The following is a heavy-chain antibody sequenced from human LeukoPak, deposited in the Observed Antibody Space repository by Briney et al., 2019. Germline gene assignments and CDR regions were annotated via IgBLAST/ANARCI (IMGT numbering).Heavy chain of an antibody. J-gene: IGHJ4*02. V-gene: IGHV3-23*01. CDR2: IFGSGAGT. CDR3: AKDLISPRSVGSSEKVDY. CDR1: GFTFSSYA. Sequence: GGSLRLSCAASGFTFSSYAMSWVRQAPGKGLEWVSSIFGSGAGTHYADSVKGRFTISRDNSKNTLYLQMNSLRAEDTAVYYCAKDLISPRSVGSSEKVDYWSQGTLVTVSS. D-gene: IGHD3-10*01.